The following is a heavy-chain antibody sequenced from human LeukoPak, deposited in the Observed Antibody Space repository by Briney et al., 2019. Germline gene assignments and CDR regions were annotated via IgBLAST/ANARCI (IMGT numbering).Heavy chain of an antibody. CDR1: GGSISSSY. D-gene: IGHD4-17*01. J-gene: IGHJ4*02. Sequence: SETLSLTCTVSGGSISSSYWSWFGHPQGKGLEWIGYIYTSGSTNYNPSLKSRVTISVDTSKNQFSLKLSSVTAADTAVYYCASSLRRGYWGQGTLVTVSS. CDR2: IYTSGST. V-gene: IGHV4-4*09. CDR3: ASSLRRGY.